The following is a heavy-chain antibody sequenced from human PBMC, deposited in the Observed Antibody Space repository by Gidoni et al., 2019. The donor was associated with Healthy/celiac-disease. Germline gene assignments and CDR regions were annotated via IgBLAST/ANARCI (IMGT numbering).Heavy chain of an antibody. V-gene: IGHV2-5*01. J-gene: IGHJ6*02. CDR1: GFSLSTSGVG. Sequence: QITLKESGPTLVKPTQTLTLTCTFSGFSLSTSGVGVGWIRQPPGKALEWLALIYWNDDKRYSPSLKSRLTITKDTSKNQVVLTMTNMDPVDTATYYCAHSDRDGDYVERDVNYYYYGMDVWGQGTTVTVSS. CDR3: AHSDRDGDYVERDVNYYYYGMDV. CDR2: IYWNDDK. D-gene: IGHD4-17*01.